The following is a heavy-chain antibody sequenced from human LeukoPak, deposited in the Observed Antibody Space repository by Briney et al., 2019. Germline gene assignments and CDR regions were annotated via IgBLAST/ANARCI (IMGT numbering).Heavy chain of an antibody. D-gene: IGHD1-26*01. CDR3: AKAQVGAAAAFDI. CDR2: ISGSGGTT. J-gene: IGHJ3*02. Sequence: PGGSLRLSCVVSGFTFSSYAMTWVRQAPGKGLEWVSSISGSGGTTYYTDSVKGRFSISRDNSKNTLYLQVSSLRAEDTAAYHCAKAQVGAAAAFDIWGQGTMVTVSS. V-gene: IGHV3-23*01. CDR1: GFTFSSYA.